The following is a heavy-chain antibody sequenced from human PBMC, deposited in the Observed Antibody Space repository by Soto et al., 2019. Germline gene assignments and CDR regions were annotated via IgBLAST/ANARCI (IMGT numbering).Heavy chain of an antibody. D-gene: IGHD5-12*01. V-gene: IGHV4-30-4*01. CDR1: GGSISSGDYY. CDR2: IYYSGST. J-gene: IGHJ4*02. Sequence: QVQLQESGPGLVKPSQTLSLTCTVSGGSISSGDYYWSWIRQPPGKGLEWIGYIYYSGSTYYNPSLKSRFTISVDTSKNQFSRKLSSVTAADTAVYHCARWLGYGPPFAYWGQGTLVTVSS. CDR3: ARWLGYGPPFAY.